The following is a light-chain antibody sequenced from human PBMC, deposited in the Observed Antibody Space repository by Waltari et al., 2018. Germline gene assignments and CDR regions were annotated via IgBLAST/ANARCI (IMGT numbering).Light chain of an antibody. J-gene: IGKJ4*01. CDR1: KNVNNY. V-gene: IGKV1-39*01. Sequence: DIQMTQSPSSLSASVGDRVTITCRASKNVNNYLNWYQQKPGKAPKLLIYKASTLQSGVPSRFSGSGSGTDYTFTISSLQSEDVATYYCQHGYGTPLTFGGGTKVEIK. CDR2: KAS. CDR3: QHGYGTPLT.